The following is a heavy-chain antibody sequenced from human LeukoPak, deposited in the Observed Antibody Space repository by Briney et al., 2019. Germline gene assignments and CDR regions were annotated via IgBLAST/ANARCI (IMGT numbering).Heavy chain of an antibody. J-gene: IGHJ6*02. D-gene: IGHD3-10*01. V-gene: IGHV1-18*01. CDR2: ISAYNGNT. Sequence: ASVKVSCKASGYTFTSYGISWVRQAPGQGLEWMGWISAYNGNTNYAQKLQGRVTMTTDTSTSTAYTELRSLRSDDTAVYYCARDYYYGSGSPHYYYYGMDVWGQGTTVTVSS. CDR1: GYTFTSYG. CDR3: ARDYYYGSGSPHYYYYGMDV.